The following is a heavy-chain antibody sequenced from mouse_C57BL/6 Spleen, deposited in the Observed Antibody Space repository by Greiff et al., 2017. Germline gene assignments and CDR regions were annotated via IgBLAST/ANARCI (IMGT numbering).Heavy chain of an antibody. V-gene: IGHV7-3*01. CDR3: ARYCYYYAMDY. J-gene: IGHJ4*01. CDR1: GFTFTDYY. Sequence: EVQLVESGGGLVQPGGSLSLSCAASGFTFTDYYMSWVRQPPGKALEWLGFIRHKANGYTTEYSASVKGRFTISRDNSQSILYLQMNALRAEDSATYDCARYCYYYAMDYWGQGTSVTVSS. CDR2: IRHKANGYTT.